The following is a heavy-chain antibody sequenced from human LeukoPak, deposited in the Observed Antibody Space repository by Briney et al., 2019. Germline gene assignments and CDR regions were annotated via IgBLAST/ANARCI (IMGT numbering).Heavy chain of an antibody. CDR2: ISWNSGSI. V-gene: IGHV3-9*01. J-gene: IGHJ6*03. Sequence: GGSLRLSCAASGFTFDDHAMYWVRQAPGKGLEWVSGISWNSGSIGYADSVKGRFTISRDNAKNSLYLQMNSLRAEDTALYYCAKDAKYYYYMDVWGKGTTVTVSS. CDR3: AKDAKYYYYMDV. CDR1: GFTFDDHA.